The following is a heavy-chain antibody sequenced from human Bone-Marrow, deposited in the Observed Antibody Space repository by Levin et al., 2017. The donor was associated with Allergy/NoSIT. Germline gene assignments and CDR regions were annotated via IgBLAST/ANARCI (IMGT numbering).Heavy chain of an antibody. Sequence: RSGGSLRLSCVASGFTFNIYYMDWVRQAPGKGLEWVANIKGDGSDQNYVDSVKGRFTISRDNAKNSLYLQMNSLRAEDTAVYYCVKEYWYFDLWGQGALVTVSS. D-gene: IGHD2-8*02. J-gene: IGHJ4*02. CDR2: IKGDGSDQ. CDR1: GFTFNIYY. V-gene: IGHV3-7*01. CDR3: VKEYWYFDL.